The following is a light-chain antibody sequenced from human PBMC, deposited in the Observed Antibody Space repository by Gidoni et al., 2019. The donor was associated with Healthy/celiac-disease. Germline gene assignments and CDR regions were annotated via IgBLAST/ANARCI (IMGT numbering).Light chain of an antibody. Sequence: QPARTRLPPLLGSPGQSFTISCTGTTGDVGSYNLVSWYQQHPGKAPKLMIYEGTKRPSGVSNRFSGSKSGNTASLTISGLQAEDEADYYCCSYAGSSTLVVFGGGTKLTVL. CDR2: EGT. J-gene: IGLJ2*01. CDR3: CSYAGSSTLVV. V-gene: IGLV2-23*01. CDR1: TGDVGSYNL.